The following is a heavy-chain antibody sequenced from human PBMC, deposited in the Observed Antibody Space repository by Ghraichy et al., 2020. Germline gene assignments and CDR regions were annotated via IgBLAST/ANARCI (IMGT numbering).Heavy chain of an antibody. CDR2: IHYSGST. D-gene: IGHD3-22*01. CDR1: GGSISSGDYY. CDR3: ARVQITMIAKGYMDV. J-gene: IGHJ6*03. Sequence: SETLSLTCTVSGGSISSGDYYWSWIRQPPGKGLEWIGYIHYSGSTYYNPSLKSQVTISVDTSKNQFSLKLSSVTAADTAVYYCARVQITMIAKGYMDVWGKGTTVTVSS. V-gene: IGHV4-30-4*01.